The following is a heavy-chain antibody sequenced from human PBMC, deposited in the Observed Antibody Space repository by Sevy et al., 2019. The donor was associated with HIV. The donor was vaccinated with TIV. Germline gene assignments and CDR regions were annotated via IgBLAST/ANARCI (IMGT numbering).Heavy chain of an antibody. CDR2: IWYDGSNK. CDR3: TRGRDYGNFDY. CDR1: AFNFSIYG. Sequence: GESLKISCEASAFNFSIYGMHWVRQAPDKGLEWVALIWYDGSNKYYADSVKGRFTISRDNSKSTLYLQMNSLRAEDTAVYYCTRGRDYGNFDYWGQGTLVTVSS. D-gene: IGHD4-17*01. V-gene: IGHV3-33*01. J-gene: IGHJ4*02.